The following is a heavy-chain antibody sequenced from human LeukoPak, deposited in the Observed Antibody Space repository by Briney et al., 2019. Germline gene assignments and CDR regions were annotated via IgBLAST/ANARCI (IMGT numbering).Heavy chain of an antibody. D-gene: IGHD2-2*01. Sequence: GGSLRLSCAASGFTFSSYGMHWVRQAPGKGLEWVAVISYDGSNKYYADSVKGRFTISRDNSKNTLYLQMNSLRAEDTAVYYCVPNEVVPAAMTDYWGQGTLVTVSS. V-gene: IGHV3-30*03. CDR2: ISYDGSNK. J-gene: IGHJ4*02. CDR3: VPNEVVPAAMTDY. CDR1: GFTFSSYG.